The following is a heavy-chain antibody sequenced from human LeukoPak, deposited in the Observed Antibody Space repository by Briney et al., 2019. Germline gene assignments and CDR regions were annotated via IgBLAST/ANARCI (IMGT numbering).Heavy chain of an antibody. CDR2: IRSKANTYAT. Sequence: GGSLRLSCAASGFTFSGSAMHWVRQASGKGLEWLGRIRSKANTYATAYAASVKGRFTISRDDSNNTAYLQMNSLKTEDTAVYYCARGLLTARARDAFDIWGQGTMVTVSS. CDR1: GFTFSGSA. CDR3: ARGLLTARARDAFDI. V-gene: IGHV3-73*01. D-gene: IGHD7-27*01. J-gene: IGHJ3*02.